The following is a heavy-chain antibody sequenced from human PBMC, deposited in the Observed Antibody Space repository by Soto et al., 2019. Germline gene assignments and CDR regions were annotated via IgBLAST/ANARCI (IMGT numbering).Heavy chain of an antibody. CDR2: ISSSSGSI. CDR3: ARENGGAQLASSYNGL. CDR1: GFTLRSYS. Sequence: PGGSLRLSCAAAGFTLRSYSIHWVRQAPGKGLEWVSYISSSSGSIFFADSVKGRFTISRDNAKNSVFLEMNSLRAEDTAVYLCARENGGAQLASSYNGLWGQGLLVTVSS. J-gene: IGHJ4*02. D-gene: IGHD6-6*01. V-gene: IGHV3-48*01.